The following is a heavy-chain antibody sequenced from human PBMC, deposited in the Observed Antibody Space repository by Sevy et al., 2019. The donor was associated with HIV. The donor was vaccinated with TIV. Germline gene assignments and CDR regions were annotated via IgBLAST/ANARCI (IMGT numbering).Heavy chain of an antibody. J-gene: IGHJ4*02. CDR1: GGSISSYY. CDR2: YSGST. V-gene: IGHV4-59*01. D-gene: IGHD5-18*01. Sequence: SETLSLTCSVSGGSISSYYWSWIRQPPGKGLEWIDYSGSTSYNSSLKRRVTISVDRSKNQFSLKLRSVTAADTAIYYCARVRYTYGFPIFFDYWGQGILVTVSS. CDR3: ARVRYTYGFPIFFDY.